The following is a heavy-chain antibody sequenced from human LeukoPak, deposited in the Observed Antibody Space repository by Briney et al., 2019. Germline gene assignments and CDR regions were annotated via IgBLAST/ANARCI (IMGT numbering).Heavy chain of an antibody. CDR2: INHSGST. Sequence: SETLSLTCAVYGGSFSGYYWSWIRQPPGKGLEWIGEINHSGSTNYNPSLKSRVTISVDTSNSQFSLKVNSVTAADTAVYHCARGRWISGSYYNFDRWGQGTLVTVSS. J-gene: IGHJ4*02. CDR3: ARGRWISGSYYNFDR. CDR1: GGSFSGYY. V-gene: IGHV4-34*01. D-gene: IGHD1-26*01.